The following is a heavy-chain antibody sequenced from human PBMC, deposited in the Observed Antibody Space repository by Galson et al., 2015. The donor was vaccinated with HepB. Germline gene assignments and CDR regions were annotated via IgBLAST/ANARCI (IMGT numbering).Heavy chain of an antibody. Sequence: SLRLSCAASGFTFSSYSMNWVRQAPGKGLEWVSYITSSSSTIYYADSVKGRFTISRDNAKNSLYLQMNSLRDEDTAVYYCARSHVVVPATFDYWGQGTLVTVSS. CDR2: ITSSSSTI. CDR3: ARSHVVVPATFDY. V-gene: IGHV3-48*02. D-gene: IGHD2-2*01. J-gene: IGHJ4*02. CDR1: GFTFSSYS.